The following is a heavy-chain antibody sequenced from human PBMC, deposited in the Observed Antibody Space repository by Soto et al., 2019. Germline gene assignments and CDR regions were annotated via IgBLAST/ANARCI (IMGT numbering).Heavy chain of an antibody. CDR1: GFIFNSYD. D-gene: IGHD2-2*01. J-gene: IGHJ4*02. CDR3: AKDLIGYCGGSTCNIFQS. V-gene: IGHV3-30*18. Sequence: QVQLIESGGGVVQPGRSLRPSCAASGFIFNSYDMHWVRQAPGKGLEGVAFLSHDGSKKFYADSLKGRITISRDNFNNTLYLQVHSLRPEDTAVYYCAKDLIGYCGGSTCNIFQSWGQGTLVTVSS. CDR2: LSHDGSKK.